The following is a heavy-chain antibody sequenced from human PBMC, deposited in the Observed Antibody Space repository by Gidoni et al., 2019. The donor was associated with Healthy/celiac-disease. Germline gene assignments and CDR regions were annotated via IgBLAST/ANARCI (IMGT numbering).Heavy chain of an antibody. D-gene: IGHD3-10*01. CDR2: INPSGGST. CDR3: ASGGITMVRDTYGMDV. V-gene: IGHV1-46*01. CDR1: GYTFTSYY. Sequence: QVQLVQSGAEVKKPGASVKVSCKASGYTFTSYYMHWVRQAPGQGLEWMGIINPSGGSTSYAQKFQGRVTMTRDTSTSTVYMELSSLRSEDTAVYYCASGGITMVRDTYGMDVWGQGTTVTVSS. J-gene: IGHJ6*02.